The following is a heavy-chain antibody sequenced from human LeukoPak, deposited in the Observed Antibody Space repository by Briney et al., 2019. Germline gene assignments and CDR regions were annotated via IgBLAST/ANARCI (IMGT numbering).Heavy chain of an antibody. CDR1: GFTFSRYS. V-gene: IGHV3-21*06. CDR2: INSNGDYI. D-gene: IGHD2-15*01. J-gene: IGHJ4*03. CDR3: ASPHYCSGSSCCFGY. Sequence: PGGSLRLSCVASGFTFSRYSMTWVRQAPGKGLEWVSSINSNGDYIYYSDSVKGRFSISRDSARNSVYLQMNSLRAEDTAVYYCASPHYCSGSSCCFGYWGQGTLVTVSS.